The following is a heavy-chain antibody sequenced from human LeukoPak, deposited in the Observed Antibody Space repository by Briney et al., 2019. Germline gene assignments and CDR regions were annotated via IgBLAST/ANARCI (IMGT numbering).Heavy chain of an antibody. CDR3: ARNWFDP. CDR1: GFTVSSDY. J-gene: IGHJ5*02. V-gene: IGHV3-53*05. CDR2: IYSGGST. Sequence: GGSLRLSCAASGFTVSSDYMSWVRQAPGKGLEWVSVIYSGGSTYYADSVKGRFTISGDKSKNTVYLQMNSLRFEDTAMYYCARNWFDPWGQGTLVTVSS.